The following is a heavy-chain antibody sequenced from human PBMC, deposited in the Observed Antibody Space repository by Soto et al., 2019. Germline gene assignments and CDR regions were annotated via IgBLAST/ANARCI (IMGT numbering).Heavy chain of an antibody. D-gene: IGHD3-9*01. V-gene: IGHV1-8*01. J-gene: IGHJ6*02. CDR2: MNPNSGNT. CDR3: AGSAPLRYFDWLSYYYYGMAV. CDR1: GYTFTRYD. Sequence: QVQLVQSGAEVKKPGASVKVSCKASGYTFTRYDINWVRQATGQGLEWMGWMNPNSGNTGYAQKFHGRVTMTRNTSISTPYMVLSSLRSDDTAVYYCAGSAPLRYFDWLSYYYYGMAVWGQGTTVTVSS.